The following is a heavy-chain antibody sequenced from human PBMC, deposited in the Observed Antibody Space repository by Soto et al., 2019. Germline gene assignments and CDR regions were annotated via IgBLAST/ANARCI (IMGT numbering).Heavy chain of an antibody. CDR1: GYTFTSYG. CDR2: ISAYNGKT. V-gene: IGHV1-18*01. J-gene: IGHJ4*02. Sequence: ASVKVSCKASGYTFTSYGISWVRQAPGQGLEWMGWISAYNGKTNYAQKLQGRVTMTTDTSTSTAYMELRSLRSDDTAVYYCASWRGKIRGGYSIDLDYWGQGTLVTVSS. CDR3: ASWRGKIRGGYSIDLDY. D-gene: IGHD5-18*01.